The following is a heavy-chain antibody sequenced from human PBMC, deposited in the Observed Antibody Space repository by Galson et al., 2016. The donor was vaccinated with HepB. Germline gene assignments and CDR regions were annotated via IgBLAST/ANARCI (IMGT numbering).Heavy chain of an antibody. Sequence: SLRLSCAVSGFTFDNHAMSWVRQAPGKGLEWVSGVSGSGGITYYADSVKGRFTISRDNAKNSLYLQMNSLRAEDTAVYFCARDPGYSAFDIWGQGTMVTVSS. V-gene: IGHV3-23*01. CDR3: ARDPGYSAFDI. J-gene: IGHJ3*02. D-gene: IGHD5-12*01. CDR1: GFTFDNHA. CDR2: VSGSGGIT.